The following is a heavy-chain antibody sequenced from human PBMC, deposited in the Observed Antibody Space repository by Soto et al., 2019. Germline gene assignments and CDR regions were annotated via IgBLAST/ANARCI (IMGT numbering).Heavy chain of an antibody. CDR2: FDPEDGET. V-gene: IGHV1-24*01. J-gene: IGHJ4*02. CDR1: GYTLTELS. Sequence: ASVKVSFKVSGYTLTELSMHWVRQAPGKGLEWMGGFDPEDGETIDAQKFQGRGTMTEDTSTDTAYMELSSLRSEDTAVYYCATLGSNYIFDYWGQGTLVTVSS. CDR3: ATLGSNYIFDY. D-gene: IGHD4-4*01.